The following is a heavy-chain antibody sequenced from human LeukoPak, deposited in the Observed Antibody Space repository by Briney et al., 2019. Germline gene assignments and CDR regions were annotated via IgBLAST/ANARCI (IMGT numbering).Heavy chain of an antibody. Sequence: SETLSLTCTVSGGSISSYYWSWIRQPPGKGLEWIGYIYYSGSTNYNPSLKSRVTISVDTSKNQFSLKLSSVTAADTAVYYCARGGMSSYYDSGGFHSYWGQGTLVTVSS. J-gene: IGHJ4*02. CDR2: IYYSGST. D-gene: IGHD3-22*01. CDR1: GGSISSYY. V-gene: IGHV4-59*01. CDR3: ARGGMSSYYDSGGFHSY.